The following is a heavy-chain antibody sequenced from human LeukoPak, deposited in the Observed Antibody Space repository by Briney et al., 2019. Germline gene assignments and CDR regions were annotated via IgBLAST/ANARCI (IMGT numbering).Heavy chain of an antibody. CDR1: GGTFSSYA. CDR2: IIPIFGTA. Sequence: ASEKVSCKASGGTFSSYAISWVRQAPGQGLEWMGGIIPIFGTANYAQKFQGRVTITADESTSTAYMELSSLRSEDTAVYYCASSLERSSSWYEDYWGQGTLVTVSS. CDR3: ASSLERSSSWYEDY. J-gene: IGHJ4*02. V-gene: IGHV1-69*01. D-gene: IGHD6-13*01.